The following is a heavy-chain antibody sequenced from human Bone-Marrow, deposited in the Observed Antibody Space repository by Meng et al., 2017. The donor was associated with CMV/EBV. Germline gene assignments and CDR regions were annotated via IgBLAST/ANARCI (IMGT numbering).Heavy chain of an antibody. CDR2: ISYDGSNK. CDR3: AKVSRGSSWYARNAGPEYFQH. Sequence: GGSLRLSCAASGFTFSSYAMHWVRQAPGKGLEWVAVISYDGSNKYYADSVKGRFTISRDNSKNTLYLQMNSLRAEDTAVYYCAKVSRGSSWYARNAGPEYFQHWGQGTLVTVSS. V-gene: IGHV3-30-3*01. CDR1: GFTFSSYA. J-gene: IGHJ1*01. D-gene: IGHD6-13*01.